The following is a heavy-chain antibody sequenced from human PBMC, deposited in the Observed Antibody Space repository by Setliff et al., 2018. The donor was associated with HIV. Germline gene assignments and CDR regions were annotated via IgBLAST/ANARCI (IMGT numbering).Heavy chain of an antibody. V-gene: IGHV1-69*05. CDR3: ARALWVDGDYYYGMDV. CDR1: GDTLSIHP. J-gene: IGHJ6*02. Sequence: SVKVSCKTSGDTLSIHPISWVRQAPGRGLDWMGGIIPAFGTANYAQKFQDRVTIATDESTTTVFMELTGLRSEDTAVYYCARALWVDGDYYYGMDVWGQGTTVTVSS. CDR2: IIPAFGTA. D-gene: IGHD5-18*01.